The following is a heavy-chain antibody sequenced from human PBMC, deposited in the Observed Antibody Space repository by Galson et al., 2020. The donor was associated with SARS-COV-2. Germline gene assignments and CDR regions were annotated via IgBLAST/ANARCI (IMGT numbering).Heavy chain of an antibody. J-gene: IGHJ6*04. Sequence: ASVKVSCKASGYTFTAYYIHWARQAPGQGLEWMGRINPNSGYTKYAQKFQGRVTVTSDTSISTSYMELSRLTSDDTAVYYCAIGDETNYSGSGKPTDVWGEGTTVTISS. D-gene: IGHD3-10*01. CDR2: INPNSGYT. CDR3: AIGDETNYSGSGKPTDV. CDR1: GYTFTAYY. V-gene: IGHV1-2*06.